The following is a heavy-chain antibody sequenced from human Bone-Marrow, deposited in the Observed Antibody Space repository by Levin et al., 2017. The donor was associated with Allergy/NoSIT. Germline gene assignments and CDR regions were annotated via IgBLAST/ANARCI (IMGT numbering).Heavy chain of an antibody. Sequence: GGSLRLSCAASGFTFSSYGMHWVRQAPGKGLEWVAVIWYDGSNKYYADSVKGRFTISRDNSKNTLYLQMNSLRAEDTAVYYCARGVRGYCSSTSCYEAHYYYYYGMDVWGQGTTVTVSS. CDR1: GFTFSSYG. V-gene: IGHV3-33*01. CDR3: ARGVRGYCSSTSCYEAHYYYYYGMDV. J-gene: IGHJ6*02. CDR2: IWYDGSNK. D-gene: IGHD2-2*01.